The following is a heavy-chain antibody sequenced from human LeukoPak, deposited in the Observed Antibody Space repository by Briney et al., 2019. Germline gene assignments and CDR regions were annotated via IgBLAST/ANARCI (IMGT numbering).Heavy chain of an antibody. J-gene: IGHJ5*02. CDR2: IYYSGSA. D-gene: IGHD3-10*01. CDR1: GGSISSHY. CDR3: ARDSALGL. Sequence: PSETLSLTCTVSGGSISSHYWSWIRQPPGKGLEWIGYIYYSGSANYNPSLKSRVTISVDTSKNQFSLKLSSVTAADTAVYYCARDSALGLWGQGTLVTVSS. V-gene: IGHV4-59*11.